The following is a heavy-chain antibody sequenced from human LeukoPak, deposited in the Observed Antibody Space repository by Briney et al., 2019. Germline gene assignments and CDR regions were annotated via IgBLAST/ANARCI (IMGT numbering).Heavy chain of an antibody. Sequence: SETLSLTCTVSGGSISSFYWSWIRQPPGKGLEWIAYIYTSGNTNYNPSLKSRVTISVDTSKNQFSLKLSSVTAADTAVYFCARHGVGEGAFDIWGQGTMVTVSS. CDR3: ARHGVGEGAFDI. V-gene: IGHV4-4*09. D-gene: IGHD3-10*01. CDR1: GGSISSFY. CDR2: IYTSGNT. J-gene: IGHJ3*02.